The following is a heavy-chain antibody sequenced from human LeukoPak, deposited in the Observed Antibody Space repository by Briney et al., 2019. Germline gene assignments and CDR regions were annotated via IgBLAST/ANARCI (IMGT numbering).Heavy chain of an antibody. CDR1: GFTFSSYD. CDR3: AKSGSYSMPYYFDY. D-gene: IGHD1-26*01. J-gene: IGHJ4*02. CDR2: IGTAGDT. Sequence: GGSLRLSCAASGFTFSSYDMHWVRQATGKGLEWVSAIGTAGDTYYPGSVKGRFTISRENAKNSLYLQMNSLRADDTALYYCAKSGSYSMPYYFDYWGQGTLVTVSS. V-gene: IGHV3-13*01.